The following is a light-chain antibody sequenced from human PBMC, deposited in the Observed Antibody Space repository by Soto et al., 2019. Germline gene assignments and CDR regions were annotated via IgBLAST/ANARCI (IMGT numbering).Light chain of an antibody. J-gene: IGKJ4*01. CDR3: QQYYSIPLT. Sequence: DIVVTQSPDSLAVALGERATINCWSSLSVLHSKNNKENLAWYQQKPGQPXKXXIYWASTRESGVPDRFSGSVYGTAGTLTISNLQAEDLATYSGQQYYSIPLTFGGGTKVDIK. CDR1: LSVLHSKNNKEN. V-gene: IGKV4-1*01. CDR2: WAS.